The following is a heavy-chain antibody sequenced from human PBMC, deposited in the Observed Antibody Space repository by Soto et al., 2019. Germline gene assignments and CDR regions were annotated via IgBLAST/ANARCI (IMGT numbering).Heavy chain of an antibody. CDR1: GFTFGSYS. V-gene: IGHV3-48*01. J-gene: IGHJ6*03. D-gene: IGHD2-2*01. CDR3: AGDLRAPLVPTDMPYYMDV. Sequence: EVQLVESGGGLVQPGGSLRLSCAASGFTFGSYSMNWVRQAPGKGLEWVSFILSSSGVIYYADSVKGRFTISRDNAKNSLYLQMNRLRAEHTAVYYCAGDLRAPLVPTDMPYYMDVWGKGTTVTDSS. CDR2: ILSSSGVI.